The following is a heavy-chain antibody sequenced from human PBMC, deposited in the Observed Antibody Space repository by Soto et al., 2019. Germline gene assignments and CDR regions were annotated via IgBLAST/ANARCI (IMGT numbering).Heavy chain of an antibody. J-gene: IGHJ4*02. Sequence: QLQLQESGPGLVKPSETLSLTCTVSGGSISSSSYYWGWIRQPPGKGLEWIGSIYYSGSTYYNPFLKSRVTISVDTSKNQFSLKLSSVTAADTAVYYCARLSAKHSSGNGYWGQGTLVTVSS. CDR1: GGSISSSSYY. CDR2: IYYSGST. D-gene: IGHD6-19*01. CDR3: ARLSAKHSSGNGY. V-gene: IGHV4-39*01.